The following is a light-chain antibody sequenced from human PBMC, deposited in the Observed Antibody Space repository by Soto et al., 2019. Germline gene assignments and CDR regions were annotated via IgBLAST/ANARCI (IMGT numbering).Light chain of an antibody. J-gene: IGKJ1*01. CDR1: QSVVYSDGNAY. CDR3: MHATHWPPT. V-gene: IGKV2-30*01. Sequence: DVVMTQSPLSLPVTLGQPASISCRSSQSVVYSDGNAYLNWFQQRSGQSPRRLIYSASNRDSGVPDKFSVCFSGADFTFQINRVVAEDVAVYYCMHATHWPPTFGRGTRVEF. CDR2: SAS.